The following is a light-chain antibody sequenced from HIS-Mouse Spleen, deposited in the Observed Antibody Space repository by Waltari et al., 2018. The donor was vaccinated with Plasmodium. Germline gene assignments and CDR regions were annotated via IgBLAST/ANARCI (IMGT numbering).Light chain of an antibody. CDR1: SGHSSYA. CDR2: LNSDGSP. V-gene: IGLV4-69*01. CDR3: QTWGAGMV. J-gene: IGLJ3*02. Sequence: QLVLTQSPSASASLGASVKLTCTLSSGHSSYAIAWHQQQPEKGPRYLMKLNSDGSPSKGDGIPDRFSGSSSGAARYLTISSLQSEDEADYYCQTWGAGMVFGGGTKLTVL.